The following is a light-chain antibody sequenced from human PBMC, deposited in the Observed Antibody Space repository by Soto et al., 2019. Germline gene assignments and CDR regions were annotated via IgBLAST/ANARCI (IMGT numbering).Light chain of an antibody. CDR1: SSNIAGNT. CDR3: ATWDGDLKAAV. V-gene: IGLV1-44*01. CDR2: IND. J-gene: IGLJ7*01. Sequence: QSVLTQPPSLSGTPGQRVTISCSGSSSNIAGNTVHWYQHLPGTAPKLLIYINDQRPSEGPGRFSAVTSGTSSSLANRGLQSDDEADYYCATWDGDLKAAVFGGGTQLTVL.